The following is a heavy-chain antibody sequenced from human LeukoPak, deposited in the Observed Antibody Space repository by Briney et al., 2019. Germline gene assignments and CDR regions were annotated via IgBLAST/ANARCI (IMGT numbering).Heavy chain of an antibody. J-gene: IGHJ4*02. V-gene: IGHV4-59*01. CDR2: INYSGST. CDR1: GGSISSYY. D-gene: IGHD4-17*01. CDR3: AGGPSYGDYVY. Sequence: PSETLSLTCTVSGGSISSYYWSWIRQPPGKGLEWIGYINYSGSTNYNPSLKSRVTISADTSKNQFSLKLSSVTAADTAVYYCAGGPSYGDYVYWGQGTLVTVSS.